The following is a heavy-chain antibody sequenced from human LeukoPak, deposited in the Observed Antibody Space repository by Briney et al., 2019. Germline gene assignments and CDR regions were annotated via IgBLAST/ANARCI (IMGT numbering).Heavy chain of an antibody. J-gene: IGHJ4*02. V-gene: IGHV4-59*01. CDR1: GGSISSYY. Sequence: PSEPLSLTCTVSGGSISSYYWSWIRQPPGKGLEWIGYIYYSGSTNYNPSLKSRVTTSVDTSKNQFSLKLSSVTAADTAVYYCARFGNYDFRSGYIDYWGQGTLVTVSS. CDR2: IYYSGST. D-gene: IGHD3-3*01. CDR3: ARFGNYDFRSGYIDY.